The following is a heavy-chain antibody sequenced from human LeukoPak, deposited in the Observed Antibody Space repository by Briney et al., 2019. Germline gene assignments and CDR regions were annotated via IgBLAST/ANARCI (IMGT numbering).Heavy chain of an antibody. J-gene: IGHJ3*02. CDR3: ARRSITIFGVVNAFDI. Sequence: GESLKISCKGSGYNFTAFWVAWVRQMPGKGLEWMGLIRLGASDPRYSPSFQGQVTISADKSISTAYLQWSSLKASDTAMYYCARRSITIFGVVNAFDIWGQGTMVTVSS. CDR2: IRLGASDP. D-gene: IGHD3-3*01. CDR1: GYNFTAFW. V-gene: IGHV5-51*01.